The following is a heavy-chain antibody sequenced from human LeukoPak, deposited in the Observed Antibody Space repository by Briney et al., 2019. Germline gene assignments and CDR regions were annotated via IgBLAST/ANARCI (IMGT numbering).Heavy chain of an antibody. V-gene: IGHV4-39*01. D-gene: IGHD3-22*01. Sequence: PSETLSLTCTVSGGSISGSSWFWGWSRQPPGKGLEWIGSVSSGGTTYYNPSLKSRVTISVGTSKTQFSLKLSTVTAAGTAIYYCSTYYFDSSGYLTGFDYWGQGTLVTVSS. CDR2: VSSGGTT. CDR1: GGSISGSSWF. CDR3: STYYFDSSGYLTGFDY. J-gene: IGHJ4*02.